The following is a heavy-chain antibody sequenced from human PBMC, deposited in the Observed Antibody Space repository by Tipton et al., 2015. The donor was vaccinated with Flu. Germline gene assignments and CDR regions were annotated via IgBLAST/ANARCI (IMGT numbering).Heavy chain of an antibody. CDR3: ARDSRDYTNWLYYAMDV. CDR1: GFAFSTYS. V-gene: IGHV3-21*01. D-gene: IGHD4-11*01. J-gene: IGHJ6*02. CDR2: IGTTSSDV. Sequence: SLRLSCAASGFAFSTYSMNWVRQAPGKGLEWVSSIGTTSSDVYYADSVKGRFTISRDNAKNSLYLQMNSLRAEDTAVYYCARDSRDYTNWLYYAMDVWGQGTTVTVSS.